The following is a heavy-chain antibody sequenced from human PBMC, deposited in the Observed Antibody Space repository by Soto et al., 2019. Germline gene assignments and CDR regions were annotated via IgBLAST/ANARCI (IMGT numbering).Heavy chain of an antibody. Sequence: EVQLVESGGGLVQPGGSLKLSCAASGFTFSGSAMHWVRQASGKGLEWVGRIRSKANSYATAYAASVQGRFTISRDDSKSTAYLQMNSLKTEDAAVYYCTGLLGIFGVVYDFWGQGTLVTVSP. CDR2: IRSKANSYAT. V-gene: IGHV3-73*01. D-gene: IGHD3-3*01. CDR1: GFTFSGSA. J-gene: IGHJ4*02. CDR3: TGLLGIFGVVYDF.